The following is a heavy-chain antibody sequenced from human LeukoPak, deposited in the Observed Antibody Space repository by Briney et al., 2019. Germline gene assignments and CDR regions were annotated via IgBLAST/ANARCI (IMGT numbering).Heavy chain of an antibody. CDR1: GGTFSSYA. V-gene: IGHV1-69*13. D-gene: IGHD3-3*01. CDR3: ARSNYDFWSGYLSLYPAPYGMDV. Sequence: SVKVSCKASGGTFSSYAISWVRQAPGQGLEWMGGIIPIFGTANYAQKFQGRVTITADESTSTAYMELSSLRSEDTAVYYCARSNYDFWSGYLSLYPAPYGMDVWGQGTTVTVSS. J-gene: IGHJ6*02. CDR2: IIPIFGTA.